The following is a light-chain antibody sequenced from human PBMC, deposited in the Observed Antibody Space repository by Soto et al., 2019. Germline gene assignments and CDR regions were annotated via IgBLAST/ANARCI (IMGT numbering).Light chain of an antibody. J-gene: IGLJ2*01. CDR2: EGN. Sequence: QSVLTQPPSVSAAPGQKVTISCSGSSSNIGTNYVSWYQQHPGKAPKLMIYEGNKRPSGVSSRFSGSKSGNTASLTISGVQAEDEADYYCCSYGGSSVLAVFGGGTKVTVL. CDR1: SSNIGTNY. CDR3: CSYGGSSVLAV. V-gene: IGLV2-23*01.